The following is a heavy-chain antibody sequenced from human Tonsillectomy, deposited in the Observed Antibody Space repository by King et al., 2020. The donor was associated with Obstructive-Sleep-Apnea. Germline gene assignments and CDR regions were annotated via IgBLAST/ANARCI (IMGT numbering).Heavy chain of an antibody. D-gene: IGHD4-17*01. CDR2: INEGGGER. CDR1: GFTFSSYW. V-gene: IGHV3-7*03. J-gene: IGHJ5*02. CDR3: ARVGGPYGDYGVFRFDP. Sequence: VQLVESGGGVVQPGGSLRLSCAASGFTFSSYWMGWVRQAPGKGLEGVANINEGGGERNYVDSCKGRFTISRDNAKNSLFLPMNSLTAEDTAVYYCARVGGPYGDYGVFRFDPWGQETLVTVSS.